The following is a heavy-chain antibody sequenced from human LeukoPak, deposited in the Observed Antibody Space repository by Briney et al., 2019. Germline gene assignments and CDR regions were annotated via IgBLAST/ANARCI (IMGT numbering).Heavy chain of an antibody. Sequence: GGSLRLSCAASGFTFDDYGTSWVRQAPGKGLEWVSGINWNGGSTGYADSVKGRFTISRDNAKNSLYLQMNSLRAEDTALYYCARDANIVVVVAADDAFDIWGRGTMVTVSS. V-gene: IGHV3-20*04. J-gene: IGHJ3*02. D-gene: IGHD2-15*01. CDR3: ARDANIVVVVAADDAFDI. CDR2: INWNGGST. CDR1: GFTFDDYG.